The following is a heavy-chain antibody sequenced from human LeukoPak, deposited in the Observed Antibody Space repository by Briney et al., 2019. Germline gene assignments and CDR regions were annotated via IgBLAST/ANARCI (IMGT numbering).Heavy chain of an antibody. J-gene: IGHJ4*02. V-gene: IGHV3-23*03. CDR1: GFTFSSYA. D-gene: IGHD6-19*01. CDR3: AREGYTSGWYRL. CDR2: IYSSGIT. Sequence: GGSLRLSWAASGFTFSSYAMSWVRQAPGKGLEWVSVIYSSGITYYADSVKGRFTISRDNSKNTLYLQMNSLRAEDTAVYYCAREGYTSGWYRLWGQGTLVTVSS.